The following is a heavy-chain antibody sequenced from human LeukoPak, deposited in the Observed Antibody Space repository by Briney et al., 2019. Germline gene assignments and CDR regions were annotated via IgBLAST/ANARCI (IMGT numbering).Heavy chain of an antibody. J-gene: IGHJ5*02. V-gene: IGHV3-49*03. CDR2: IRSKAYGGTT. CDR3: TKQQWLFGPHNWFAP. Sequence: GGSLRLSCTASGFTFGDYAMSWFRQAPGKGLEWVGFIRSKAYGGTTEYAASVKGRFTISRDDSKSIAYLQMNSLKTEDTAGYYVTKQQWLFGPHNWFAPWGQGTLVTVSS. D-gene: IGHD6-19*01. CDR1: GFTFGDYA.